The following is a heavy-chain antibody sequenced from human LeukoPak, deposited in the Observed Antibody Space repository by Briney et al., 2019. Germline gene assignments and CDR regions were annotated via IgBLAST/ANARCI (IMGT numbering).Heavy chain of an antibody. J-gene: IGHJ4*02. V-gene: IGHV3-23*01. CDR3: ANSRGYGSGNL. CDR2: VSGSGDRT. Sequence: GGSLRLSCAASGFTFSNAWMSWVRQAPGKGLEWISAVSGSGDRTYYAGSVKGRFTISRDNSKNIVYLRMNSLRAEDTAVYFCANSRGYGSGNLWGQGTLVTVSS. D-gene: IGHD3-10*01. CDR1: GFTFSNAW.